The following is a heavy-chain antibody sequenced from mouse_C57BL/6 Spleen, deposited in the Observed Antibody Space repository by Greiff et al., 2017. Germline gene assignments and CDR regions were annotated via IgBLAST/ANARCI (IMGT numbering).Heavy chain of an antibody. V-gene: IGHV1-42*01. Sequence: VQLQQSGPELVKPGASVKISCKASGYSFTGYYTNWVKQSPEKSLEWIGEINPCTGGTNYNQKVNAKATLTVDKSSSTAYMQLKSLTAEDSAVDYCARTGDYDAGGYAMDYWGQGTSVTVSS. CDR1: GYSFTGYY. CDR3: ARTGDYDAGGYAMDY. J-gene: IGHJ4*01. D-gene: IGHD2-4*01. CDR2: INPCTGGT.